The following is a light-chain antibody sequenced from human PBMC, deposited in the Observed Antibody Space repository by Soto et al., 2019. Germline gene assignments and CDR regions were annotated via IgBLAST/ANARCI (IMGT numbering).Light chain of an antibody. CDR2: GAS. Sequence: EIVMTQSPATLSVSPGERATLSCRASQSVSSNLAWYQQKPGQAPRLLIYGASTSATGIPAMFSGSGSGTEFTLTISSLQSEDFAVYYCQQYNNWWTFGQGTKVEIK. V-gene: IGKV3-15*01. CDR1: QSVSSN. CDR3: QQYNNWWT. J-gene: IGKJ1*01.